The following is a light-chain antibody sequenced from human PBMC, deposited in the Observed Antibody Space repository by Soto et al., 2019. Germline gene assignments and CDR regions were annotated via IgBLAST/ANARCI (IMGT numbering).Light chain of an antibody. CDR2: EVS. Sequence: QSALTQPASVSGSPGQSITIPCTGTSSDVGSYDSVSWYQQHPGKVPKLMIYEVSKRPSGISNRFSGSKSGNTASLTISGLQAEDEADYYCCSYARSSTWMFGGGTKLTVL. CDR1: SSDVGSYDS. CDR3: CSYARSSTWM. V-gene: IGLV2-23*02. J-gene: IGLJ3*02.